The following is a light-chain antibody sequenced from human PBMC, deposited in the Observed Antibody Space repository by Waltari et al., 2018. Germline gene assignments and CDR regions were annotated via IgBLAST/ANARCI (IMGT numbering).Light chain of an antibody. CDR3: QKYVNLPAT. CDR1: QSVGKY. CDR2: DAS. J-gene: IGKJ1*01. V-gene: IGKV3-20*01. Sequence: ATLSCRASQSVGKYLVWYQQKPGQAPRLLIYDASIRATGIPDRFSGSGSGTDFSLTISRLEPEDSAVYYCQKYVNLPATFGQGTKVEI.